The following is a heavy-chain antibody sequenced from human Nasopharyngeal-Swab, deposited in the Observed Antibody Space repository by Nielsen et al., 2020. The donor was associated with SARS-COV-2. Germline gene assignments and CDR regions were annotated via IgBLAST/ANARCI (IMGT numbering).Heavy chain of an antibody. CDR3: ARICPRPSCPDAFDI. CDR1: GFTFSSYS. Sequence: GGSLRLSCAASGFTFSSYSMNWVREAPGKGLEWVSSISSSSSYIYYADSVKGRSTISRDNAKNSLYLQMNSLRAEDTAVYYCARICPRPSCPDAFDIWGQGTMVTVSS. D-gene: IGHD2-15*01. V-gene: IGHV3-21*01. CDR2: ISSSSSYI. J-gene: IGHJ3*02.